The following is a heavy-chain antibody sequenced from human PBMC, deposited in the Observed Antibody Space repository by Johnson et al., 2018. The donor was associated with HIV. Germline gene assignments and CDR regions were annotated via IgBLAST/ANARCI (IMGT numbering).Heavy chain of an antibody. CDR1: GFTFSSYG. Sequence: QVQLVESGGGVVQPGGSLRLSCAASGFTFSSYGMHWVRQAPGKGLEWVAFISYDGSNKYYADSVQGRFTISRDNSKNTLYLQMNSLRAEDTAVYYCARDRAAAGTDALDIWGQGTMVTVSS. CDR3: ARDRAAAGTDALDI. J-gene: IGHJ3*02. D-gene: IGHD6-13*01. V-gene: IGHV3-30*03. CDR2: ISYDGSNK.